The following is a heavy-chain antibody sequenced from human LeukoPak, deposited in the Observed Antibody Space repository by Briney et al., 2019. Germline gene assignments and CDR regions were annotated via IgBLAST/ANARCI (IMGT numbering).Heavy chain of an antibody. V-gene: IGHV4-39*07. J-gene: IGHJ4*02. CDR3: ATEYGSGSYQAFDY. D-gene: IGHD3-10*01. Sequence: SETLSLTCTVSGGSISSSSYYWGWIRQPPGKGLEWIGSIYYSGSTNYNPSLKSRVTISVDTSKNQFSLKLSSVTAADTAVYYCATEYGSGSYQAFDYWGQGTLVTVSS. CDR2: IYYSGST. CDR1: GGSISSSSYY.